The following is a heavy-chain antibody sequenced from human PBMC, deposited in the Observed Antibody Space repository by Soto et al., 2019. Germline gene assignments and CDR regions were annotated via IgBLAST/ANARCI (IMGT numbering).Heavy chain of an antibody. CDR2: IYPGDSDT. Sequence: PGGSLRLSCKGSGHSFTSYWIGWVRQMPGKGLEWMGIIYPGDSDTRYSPSFQGQVTISADKSISTAYLQWSSLKASDTAMYYCASPAHYYDSSGYPTDDAFDIWGQGTMVTVSS. D-gene: IGHD3-22*01. V-gene: IGHV5-51*01. J-gene: IGHJ3*02. CDR1: GHSFTSYW. CDR3: ASPAHYYDSSGYPTDDAFDI.